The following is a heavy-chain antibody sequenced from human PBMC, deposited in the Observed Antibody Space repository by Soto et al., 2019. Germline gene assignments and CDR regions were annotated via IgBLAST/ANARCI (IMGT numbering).Heavy chain of an antibody. Sequence: SGGGVVQPGRSLRLSCAASGFTFSSYGMHWVRQAPGKGLEWVAVISYDGSNKYYADSVKGRFTISRDNSKNTLYLQMNSLRAEDTAVYYCAKDLLVVGATPAYYWGQGTLVTVSS. CDR2: ISYDGSNK. D-gene: IGHD1-26*01. CDR1: GFTFSSYG. CDR3: AKDLLVVGATPAYY. V-gene: IGHV3-30*18. J-gene: IGHJ4*02.